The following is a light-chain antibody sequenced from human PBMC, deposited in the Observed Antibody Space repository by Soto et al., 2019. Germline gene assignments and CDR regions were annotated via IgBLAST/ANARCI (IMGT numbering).Light chain of an antibody. CDR1: QSISNR. J-gene: IGKJ1*01. Sequence: DSQMPPSPTTLSSAVGARVPITCRASQSISNRLAWYQQKPGKAPKVLIYDASNLESGVPSRFTGSGSGTEFILTISSLQPDDFATYYCQHYGGMWTFGQGTTVDIK. CDR2: DAS. CDR3: QHYGGMWT. V-gene: IGKV1-5*01.